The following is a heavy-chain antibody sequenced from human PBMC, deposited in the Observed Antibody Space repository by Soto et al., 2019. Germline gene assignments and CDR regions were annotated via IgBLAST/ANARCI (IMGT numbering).Heavy chain of an antibody. CDR2: ISYDGSNK. J-gene: IGHJ6*02. CDR3: ARDGLDYDFWSGYYYYYGMDV. D-gene: IGHD3-3*01. Sequence: QVQLVESGRGVVQPGRSLRLSCAASGFTFSSYAMHWVRQAPGKGLEWVAVISYDGSNKYYADSVKGRFTISRDNSKNTLYLQMNSLRAEDTAVYYCARDGLDYDFWSGYYYYYGMDVWGQGTTVTVSS. CDR1: GFTFSSYA. V-gene: IGHV3-30-3*01.